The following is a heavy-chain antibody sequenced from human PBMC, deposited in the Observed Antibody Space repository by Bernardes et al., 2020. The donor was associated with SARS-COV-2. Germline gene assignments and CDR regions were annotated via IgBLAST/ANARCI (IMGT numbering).Heavy chain of an antibody. J-gene: IGHJ6*02. CDR2: IYSSGSS. V-gene: IGHV4-39*01. CDR1: GGSISSSTYY. D-gene: IGHD2-21*01. CDR3: AGSSCGIDCYIGGLRSWDYGMDV. Sequence: SETLSLTCTVPGGSISSSTYYWGWIRQPHGKGLEWIGSIYSSGSSYYNPSLQSRARASVDTSKNQFSLRLSFVTATDTAVYYCAGSSCGIDCYIGGLRSWDYGMDVWGQGTTVTVSS.